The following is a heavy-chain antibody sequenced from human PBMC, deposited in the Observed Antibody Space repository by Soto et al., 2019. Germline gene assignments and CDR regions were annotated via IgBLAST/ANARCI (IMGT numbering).Heavy chain of an antibody. J-gene: IGHJ4*02. Sequence: QVQLVESGGGVVQPGRSLILSCAASGFPFSSHATHWARQAPGKGLEWVAVIRNDGSNEHYVDSVGGRFTISGDNSKNTLYLQMNILRVEETAVYYCARGHWPGSFFIYDWGQGTLVTVSS. CDR1: GFPFSSHA. V-gene: IGHV3-33*01. CDR3: ARGHWPGSFFIYD. CDR2: IRNDGSNE. D-gene: IGHD3-10*01.